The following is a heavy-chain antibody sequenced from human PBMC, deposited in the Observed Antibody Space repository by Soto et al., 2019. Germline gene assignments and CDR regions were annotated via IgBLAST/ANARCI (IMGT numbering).Heavy chain of an antibody. V-gene: IGHV1-18*01. J-gene: IGHJ6*02. Sequence: GASVKVSCKASGYTFTTYGINWVRQAPGQGLEWMGCISGYNGDTNYAQKVRGRVFMTIDTSTTTAYMDVTSLRSEDTAVYYCARGDATKIVVTTYYGMDVWGQGTTVTVSS. CDR2: ISGYNGDT. CDR3: ARGDATKIVVTTYYGMDV. D-gene: IGHD4-17*01. CDR1: GYTFTTYG.